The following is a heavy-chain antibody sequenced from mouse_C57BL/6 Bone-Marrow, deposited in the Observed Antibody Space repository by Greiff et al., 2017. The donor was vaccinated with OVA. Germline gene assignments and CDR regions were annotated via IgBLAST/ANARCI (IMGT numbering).Heavy chain of an antibody. CDR1: GYTFTSYG. J-gene: IGHJ3*01. CDR2: IYPRSGNT. V-gene: IGHV1-81*01. D-gene: IGHD1-1*01. CDR3: ARREEDYGSPFAY. Sequence: VQLQQSGAELARPGASVKLSCKASGYTFTSYGISWVKQRTGQGLEWIGEIYPRSGNTYYNEKFKGKATLTADKSSSTAYMELRSLTSEDSAVYFGARREEDYGSPFAYWGQGTLVTVSA.